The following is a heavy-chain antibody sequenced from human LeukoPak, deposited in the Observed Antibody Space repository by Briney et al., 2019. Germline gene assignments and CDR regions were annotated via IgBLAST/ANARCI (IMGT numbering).Heavy chain of an antibody. CDR1: GASISSHY. J-gene: IGHJ4*02. D-gene: IGHD3-22*01. Sequence: SETLSLTCSVPGASISSHYWSWIRQPPGKGLEWIGYISYSGGTNYNPSLKSRVTISLEMSKSQFSLSLWSVTAADTAVYYCARAADTSGCFYYFDYWGQGALVTVSS. CDR3: ARAADTSGCFYYFDY. CDR2: ISYSGGT. V-gene: IGHV4-59*11.